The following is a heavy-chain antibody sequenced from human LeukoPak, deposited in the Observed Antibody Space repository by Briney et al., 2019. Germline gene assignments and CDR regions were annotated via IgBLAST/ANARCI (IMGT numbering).Heavy chain of an antibody. D-gene: IGHD3-22*01. J-gene: IGHJ4*02. CDR2: IYYSGSA. CDR3: ARNGDYYEKSGYYYLFDF. Sequence: SSETLSLTCTVSGGSINNYYWSWIRQPPGKGLEYIGYIYYSGSANYNPSLKSRVTISVDPSKNQFSLKLSSVTAADTAVYYCARNGDYYEKSGYYYLFDFWGQGTLVTVSS. CDR1: GGSINNYY. V-gene: IGHV4-59*01.